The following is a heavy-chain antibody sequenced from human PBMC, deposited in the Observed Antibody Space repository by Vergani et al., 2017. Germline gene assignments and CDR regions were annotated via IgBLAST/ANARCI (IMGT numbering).Heavy chain of an antibody. CDR2: ISAYNGNT. CDR1: GYTFTSYG. V-gene: IGHV1-18*01. Sequence: QVQLVQSGAEVKKPGASVKVSCKASGYTFTSYGISWVRQAPGQGLEWMGWISAYNGNTNYAQKLQGRVTRTTDTSTSTAYMELRSLRSDDTAVYYCARVPPSDYYGSGSYSPDDDWGQGTLVTVSS. CDR3: ARVPPSDYYGSGSYSPDDD. J-gene: IGHJ4*02. D-gene: IGHD3-10*01.